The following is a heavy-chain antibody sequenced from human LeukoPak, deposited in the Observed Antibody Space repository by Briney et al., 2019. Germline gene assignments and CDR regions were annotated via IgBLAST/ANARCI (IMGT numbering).Heavy chain of an antibody. J-gene: IGHJ6*02. CDR3: ARGLRIYSSGWNYYYYGMDV. Sequence: PSETLSLTCAVYGGSFRGYYWSWIRQPPGKGLEWIGEINHSGSTNYNPSLKSRVTISVDTSKNQFSLKLSSVTAADTAVYYCARGLRIYSSGWNYYYYGMDVWGQGTTVTVSS. D-gene: IGHD6-19*01. CDR2: INHSGST. V-gene: IGHV4-34*01. CDR1: GGSFRGYY.